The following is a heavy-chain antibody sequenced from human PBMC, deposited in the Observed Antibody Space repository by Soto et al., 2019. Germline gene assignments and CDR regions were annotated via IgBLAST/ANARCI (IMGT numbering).Heavy chain of an antibody. Sequence: GGSLRLSCASSGFTFSSYGMHWFRHAPGNWLGWVAVISYEGSNKYYADSVKGRFTISRDNSKNPLYLQMNSLRAEDTVVYYSAKVFTLRGVNRGGSWGQGTLVTVSS. CDR2: ISYEGSNK. J-gene: IGHJ4*02. D-gene: IGHD3-10*01. CDR1: GFTFSSYG. CDR3: AKVFTLRGVNRGGS. V-gene: IGHV3-30*18.